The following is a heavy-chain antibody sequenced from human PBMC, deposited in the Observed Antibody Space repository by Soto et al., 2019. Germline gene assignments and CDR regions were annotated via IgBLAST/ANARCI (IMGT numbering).Heavy chain of an antibody. J-gene: IGHJ4*02. CDR2: IYYSGST. D-gene: IGHD2-15*01. CDR1: GGSISSYY. V-gene: IGHV4-59*01. Sequence: SETLSLTCTVSGGSISSYYWSWIRQPPGKGLEWIGYIYYSGSTNYNPSLKSRVTISVDTSKNQFSLKLSSVTAADTAVYYCARSGGSSSYLDYWGQGTLVTVS. CDR3: ARSGGSSSYLDY.